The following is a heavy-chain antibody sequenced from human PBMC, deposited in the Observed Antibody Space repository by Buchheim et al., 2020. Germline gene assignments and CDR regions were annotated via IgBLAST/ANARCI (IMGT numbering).Heavy chain of an antibody. CDR2: IKQDGSET. CDR1: GFTSSGVW. J-gene: IGHJ6*02. V-gene: IGHV3-7*01. Sequence: EVQLVESGGGLVQPGGSLRPSCAASGFTSSGVWMRWVRQAPGKGLEWVANIKQDGSETYYVDSVKGRFTISRDNAQNSLYLQMNSLRAEDTAVYYCAVLYGMDVWGQGTT. CDR3: AVLYGMDV.